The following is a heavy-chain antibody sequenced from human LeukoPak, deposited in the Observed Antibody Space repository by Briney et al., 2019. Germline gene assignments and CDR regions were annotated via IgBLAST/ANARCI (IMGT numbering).Heavy chain of an antibody. CDR2: ISGSGGST. CDR3: ERSFTAYGSGSYSDY. V-gene: IGHV3-23*01. CDR1: GFTFSSYA. D-gene: IGHD3-10*01. J-gene: IGHJ4*02. Sequence: PGGSLRLSCAASGFTFSSYAMSWVRQAPGKGLEWVSAISGSGGSTYYADSVKGRFTISRDNSKNTLYLQMNSLRAEDTALDYCERSFTAYGSGSYSDYWGQGTLVTVSS.